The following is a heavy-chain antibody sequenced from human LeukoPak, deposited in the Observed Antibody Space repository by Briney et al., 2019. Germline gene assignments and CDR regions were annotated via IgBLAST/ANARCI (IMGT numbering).Heavy chain of an antibody. CDR2: ISYSGST. D-gene: IGHD1-26*01. J-gene: IGHJ4*02. CDR3: ARDREVGATGYYFDY. Sequence: PSETLSLTCTVSGGSINNYFWSWIRQPPGKGLEWIGYISYSGSTNYNPSLKSRVTISVVTSKNHFSLRLSSVTAADTAVYYCARDREVGATGYYFDYWGQGTLVTVSS. CDR1: GGSINNYF. V-gene: IGHV4-59*12.